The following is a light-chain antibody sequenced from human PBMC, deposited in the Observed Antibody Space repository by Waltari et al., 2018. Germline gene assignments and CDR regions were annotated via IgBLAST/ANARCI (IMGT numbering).Light chain of an antibody. V-gene: IGLV1-44*01. J-gene: IGLJ2*01. CDR2: SND. CDR1: YYNIGSNT. CDR3: AAWDDSLNGHMV. Sequence: QSVVTQPPSVSGTPGQRVTISCSGSYYNIGSNTLNWYQQLPETAPKLLIYSNDRRPSGVPDRFSGSKSGTSASLGISGLQSEDEADYYCAAWDDSLNGHMVFGGGTKVTVL.